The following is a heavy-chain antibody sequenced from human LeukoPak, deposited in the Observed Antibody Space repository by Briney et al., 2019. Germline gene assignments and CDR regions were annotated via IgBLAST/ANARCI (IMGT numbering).Heavy chain of an antibody. J-gene: IGHJ4*02. CDR3: ARVSLVRGAPDYYFDY. CDR1: GGSISSSDYY. CDR2: IYYTGNT. V-gene: IGHV4-39*07. D-gene: IGHD3-10*01. Sequence: SETLSLTCTVSGGSISSSDYYWGWIRQPPGTGLEWIGSIYYTGNTYYNPSLKSRVTISVDTSKNQFSLKLSSVTAADTAVYYCARVSLVRGAPDYYFDYWGQGTLVTVSS.